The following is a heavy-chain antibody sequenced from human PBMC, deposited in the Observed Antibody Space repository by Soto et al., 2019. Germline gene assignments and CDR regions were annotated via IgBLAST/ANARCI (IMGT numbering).Heavy chain of an antibody. Sequence: GGSLRLSCSASVFTFSSYAMHWVRQAPGKGLEWVAVISYDGSNKYYADSVKGRFTISRDNSKNTLYLQMNSLRAEDTAVYYWSRDLVCSSTSCPGNWFDPWGKGTRVTVSS. CDR2: ISYDGSNK. CDR3: SRDLVCSSTSCPGNWFDP. V-gene: IGHV3-30-3*01. J-gene: IGHJ5*02. D-gene: IGHD2-2*01. CDR1: VFTFSSYA.